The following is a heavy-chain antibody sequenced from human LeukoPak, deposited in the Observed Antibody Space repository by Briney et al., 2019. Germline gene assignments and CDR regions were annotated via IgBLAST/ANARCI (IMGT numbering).Heavy chain of an antibody. J-gene: IGHJ6*02. Sequence: SETLSLTCSVSGGSITTYSWSWIRQAPGKGLEWIGYVHHSGSTNYNPSLESRVTMSVDTSKNQFSLKLTSVTTADTAVYYCAKGGYYYGSGRNYGLDVWGQGTTVTVSS. CDR3: AKGGYYYGSGRNYGLDV. CDR2: VHHSGST. D-gene: IGHD3-10*01. V-gene: IGHV4-59*01. CDR1: GGSITTYS.